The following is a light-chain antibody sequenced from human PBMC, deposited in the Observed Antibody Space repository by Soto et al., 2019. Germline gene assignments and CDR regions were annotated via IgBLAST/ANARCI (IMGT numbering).Light chain of an antibody. CDR3: QQYGSSPT. J-gene: IGKJ1*01. CDR2: GAS. CDR1: QSVSSSY. Sequence: EIVLTQSPGTLSVSPGERATLSCRASQSVSSSYLAWYQQKPGPAPRLLIYGASSRATGIPDRFSGSGSGTDFTLTISRLEPEDFALYYCQQYGSSPTFGQGTKVEIK. V-gene: IGKV3-20*01.